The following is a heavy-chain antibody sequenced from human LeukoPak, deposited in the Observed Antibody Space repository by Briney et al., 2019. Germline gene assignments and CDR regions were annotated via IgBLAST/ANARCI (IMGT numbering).Heavy chain of an antibody. CDR1: GGSFSGYY. D-gene: IGHD1-26*01. J-gene: IGHJ4*02. CDR3: ARVPEGLIVGATD. Sequence: SETLSLTCAVYGGSFSGYYWSWIRQPPGKGLEWIGEINHSGSTNYNPSLKSRVTISVDTSKNQFSLKLSSVTAADTAVYYCARVPEGLIVGATDWGQGTLVTVSS. CDR2: INHSGST. V-gene: IGHV4-34*01.